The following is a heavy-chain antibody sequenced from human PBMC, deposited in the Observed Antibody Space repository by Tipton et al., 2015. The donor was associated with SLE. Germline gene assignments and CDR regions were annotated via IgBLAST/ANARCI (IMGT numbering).Heavy chain of an antibody. J-gene: IGHJ4*02. D-gene: IGHD4-17*01. V-gene: IGHV4-4*02. CDR1: GGSIRSSNW. CDR2: IHHSGST. Sequence: TLSLTCAVSGGSIRSSNWWSWVRQPPGKGLEWIGEIHHSGSTNSNPSLKSRVTISVDKSKNQFSLKLSSVTVADTAVYYCAKDYNHDNADYNWGQGTLFIVSS. CDR3: AKDYNHDNADYN.